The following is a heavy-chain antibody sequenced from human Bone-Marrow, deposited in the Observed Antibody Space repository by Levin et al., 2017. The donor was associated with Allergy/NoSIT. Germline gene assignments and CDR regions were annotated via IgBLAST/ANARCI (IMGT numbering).Heavy chain of an antibody. CDR3: ARSGYDILTGYYRNEDFDY. J-gene: IGHJ4*02. V-gene: IGHV4-34*01. Sequence: SETLSLTCAVYGGSFSGYYWSWIRQPPGKGLEWIGEINHSGSTNYNPSLKSRVTISVDTSKNQFSLKLSSVTAADTAVYYCARSGYDILTGYYRNEDFDYWGQGTLVTVSS. D-gene: IGHD3-9*01. CDR2: INHSGST. CDR1: GGSFSGYY.